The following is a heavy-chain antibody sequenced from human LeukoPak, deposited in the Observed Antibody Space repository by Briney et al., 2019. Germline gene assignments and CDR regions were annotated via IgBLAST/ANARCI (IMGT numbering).Heavy chain of an antibody. V-gene: IGHV3-74*01. CDR1: GFTFNRYW. D-gene: IGHD3-10*01. J-gene: IGHJ4*02. Sequence: PGGSLRLSCAAYGFTFNRYWMHWVRQAPGEGPVWVTHILNDGGSTSYADSVKGRFTISRNNAKNTLSLQMNSLRAEDTAVYYCVRRNYGYDYWGQGTPVTVSS. CDR2: ILNDGGST. CDR3: VRRNYGYDY.